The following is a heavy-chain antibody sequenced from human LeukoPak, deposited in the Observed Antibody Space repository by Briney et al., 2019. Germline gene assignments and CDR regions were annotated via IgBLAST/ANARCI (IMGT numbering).Heavy chain of an antibody. J-gene: IGHJ3*02. Sequence: GRSLRLSCAASGFTFDDYAMHWVRQAPGKGLEWVSGISWNSGSIGYADSVKGRFTISRDNAKNSLYLQMISLRAEDMALYYCAKDMHCGGDCYSLLGAFDIWGQGTMVTVSS. CDR1: GFTFDDYA. CDR2: ISWNSGSI. CDR3: AKDMHCGGDCYSLLGAFDI. V-gene: IGHV3-9*03. D-gene: IGHD2-21*02.